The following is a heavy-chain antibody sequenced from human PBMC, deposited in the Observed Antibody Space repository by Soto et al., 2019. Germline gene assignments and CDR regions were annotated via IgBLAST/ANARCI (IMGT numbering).Heavy chain of an antibody. CDR2: TYYRSKWYN. Sequence: SQTLSLTCVISGDSVSSNIAAWNWIRQSPSRGLEWLGRTYYRSKWYNEYAVSVKSRMTIDPDTSKNQFSLHVNSVTPEDTAVYYCTRGWAFESWGQGTMVTVS. CDR3: TRGWAFES. D-gene: IGHD2-15*01. V-gene: IGHV6-1*01. J-gene: IGHJ3*02. CDR1: GDSVSSNIAA.